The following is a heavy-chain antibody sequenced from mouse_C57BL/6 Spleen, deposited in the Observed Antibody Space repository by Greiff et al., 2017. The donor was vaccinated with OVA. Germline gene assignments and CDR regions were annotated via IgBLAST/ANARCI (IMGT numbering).Heavy chain of an antibody. V-gene: IGHV1-76*01. CDR1: GYTFTDYY. CDR2: IYPGSGDT. D-gene: IGHD1-1*01. CDR3: ASGTVGMDY. Sequence: QVHLKQSGAELVRPGASVKLSCKASGYTFTDYYIHWVKQRPGQGLEWIGRIYPGSGDTYYNEKFKGKATLTADKSSSTAYMQLSSLTSEDSAVYFCASGTVGMDYWGQGTSVTVSS. J-gene: IGHJ4*01.